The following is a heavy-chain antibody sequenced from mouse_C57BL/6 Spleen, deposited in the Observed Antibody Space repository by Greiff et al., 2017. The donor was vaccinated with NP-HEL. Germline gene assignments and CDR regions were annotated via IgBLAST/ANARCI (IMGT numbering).Heavy chain of an antibody. CDR1: GYSFTGYY. V-gene: IGHV1-42*01. CDR3: ARSPYYYGSSLDY. Sequence: EVQLKESGPELVKPGASVKISCKASGYSFTGYYMNWVKQSPEKSLEWIGEINPSTGGTTYNQKFKAKATLTVDKSSSTAYMQLKSLTSEDSAVYYCARSPYYYGSSLDYWGQGTTLTVSS. J-gene: IGHJ2*01. CDR2: INPSTGGT. D-gene: IGHD1-1*01.